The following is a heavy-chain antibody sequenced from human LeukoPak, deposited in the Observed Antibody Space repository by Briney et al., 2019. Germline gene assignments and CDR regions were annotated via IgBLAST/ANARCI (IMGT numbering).Heavy chain of an antibody. D-gene: IGHD3-3*01. CDR2: IYYSGST. CDR1: GGSISSGGYY. CDR3: ARAINDFVVWDP. J-gene: IGHJ5*02. V-gene: IGHV4-31*03. Sequence: PSETLSLTCTVSGGSISSGGYYWSWILQHPGKGLEWIGYIYYSGSTYYNPSLKSRVTISVDTSKNQFSLKLSSVTAADTAVYYCARAINDFVVWDPWGQGTLVTVSS.